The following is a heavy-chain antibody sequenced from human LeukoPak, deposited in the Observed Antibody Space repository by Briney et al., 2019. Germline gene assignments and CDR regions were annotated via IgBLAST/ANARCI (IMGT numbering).Heavy chain of an antibody. CDR1: GFTFSSYC. V-gene: IGHV3-21*01. Sequence: GGSLRLSCAASGFTFSSYCMNWVRQAPGKGLECVSSISVGGGYIHYGDPVKGRFPLSRDNAKNTLYLQMKSLRAEDTPVYYCARDQKEYSSSAGDYWGQGTLVTVSS. J-gene: IGHJ4*02. CDR3: ARDQKEYSSSAGDY. CDR2: ISVGGGYI. D-gene: IGHD6-6*01.